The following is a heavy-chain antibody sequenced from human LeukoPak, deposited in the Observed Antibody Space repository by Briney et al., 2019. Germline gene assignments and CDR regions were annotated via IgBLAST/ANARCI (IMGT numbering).Heavy chain of an antibody. Sequence: GGSLRLSCAASGFTFSINAMHWVRQAPGKGLEWVAVISYDGSKKYYADSVKGRFTISRDNSKNTLYLQMNSLRAEDTAVYYCAREHYGDLYFDYWGQGTLVTASS. CDR3: AREHYGDLYFDY. D-gene: IGHD4-17*01. V-gene: IGHV3-30-3*01. J-gene: IGHJ4*02. CDR2: ISYDGSKK. CDR1: GFTFSINA.